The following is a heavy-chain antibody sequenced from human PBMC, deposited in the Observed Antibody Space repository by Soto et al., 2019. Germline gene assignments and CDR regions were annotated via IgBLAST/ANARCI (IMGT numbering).Heavy chain of an antibody. V-gene: IGHV4-59*01. Sequence: PSETLSLTCTVSGGSISGYYWSWIRQPPGKGLEWIGYIYYSGYTNYNPSLKSRVTISVDTSKTQFSLKLNPVTHADTAVYYCATAVSRNWWFDPWGQVNQVTVSP. CDR2: IYYSGYT. CDR1: GGSISGYY. J-gene: IGHJ5*02. CDR3: ATAVSRNWWFDP.